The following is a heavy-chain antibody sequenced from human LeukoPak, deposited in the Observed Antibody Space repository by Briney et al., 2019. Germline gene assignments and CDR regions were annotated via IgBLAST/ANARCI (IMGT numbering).Heavy chain of an antibody. J-gene: IGHJ5*02. V-gene: IGHV1-69*04. CDR1: GGTFSSYA. D-gene: IGHD3-3*01. Sequence: SVKVSCKASGGTFSSYAISWVRQAPGQGLEWMGRIIPILGIANYAQKFQGRVTITADKSTSTAHMELSSLRSEDTAVYYCARDHYDFWSGYSNWFDPWGQGTLVTVSS. CDR3: ARDHYDFWSGYSNWFDP. CDR2: IIPILGIA.